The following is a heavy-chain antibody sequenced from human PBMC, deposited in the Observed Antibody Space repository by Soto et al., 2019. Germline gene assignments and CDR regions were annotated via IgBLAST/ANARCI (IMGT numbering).Heavy chain of an antibody. CDR1: GGSISGYY. CDR3: AGHSRGWYVDR. J-gene: IGHJ4*02. CDR2: IYYTGSNNY. D-gene: IGHD6-19*01. Sequence: QVQLQESGPGLVKPSETLSLTCTISGGSISGYYWTWVRQSPRKGLEWIGYIYYTGSNNYNYNPSLNSRVNMSVDTSKNQFSLKLSSVTAADTAVDYCAGHSRGWYVDRWGQGTLVTVSS. V-gene: IGHV4-59*08.